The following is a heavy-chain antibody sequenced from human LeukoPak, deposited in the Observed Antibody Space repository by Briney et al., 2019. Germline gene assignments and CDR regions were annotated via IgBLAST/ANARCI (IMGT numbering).Heavy chain of an antibody. J-gene: IGHJ4*02. CDR2: ISYDGSNK. V-gene: IGHV3-30-3*01. CDR3: AKDGRYYYDSSGY. Sequence: PGGSLRLSCAASGLTFSSYAMHWVRQAPGKGLEWVAVISYDGSNKYYADSVKGRFTISRDNSKNTLYLQMNSLRAEDTAVYYCAKDGRYYYDSSGYWGQGTLVTVSS. CDR1: GLTFSSYA. D-gene: IGHD3-22*01.